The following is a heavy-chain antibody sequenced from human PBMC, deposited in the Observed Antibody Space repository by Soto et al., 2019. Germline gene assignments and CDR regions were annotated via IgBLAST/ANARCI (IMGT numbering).Heavy chain of an antibody. CDR2: ISYDGTTT. V-gene: IGHV3-30*04. D-gene: IGHD4-17*01. CDR3: ARHLASTVTTSGWFDP. Sequence: GGSLRLSCAGSGFTFNSHAMHWVRQAPGKGLEWLAIISYDGTTTFYAGSVQGRFTISRDNSKNTLYLQMNSLTADDTAVYFCARHLASTVTTSGWFDPWGQGTLVTVSS. CDR1: GFTFNSHA. J-gene: IGHJ5*02.